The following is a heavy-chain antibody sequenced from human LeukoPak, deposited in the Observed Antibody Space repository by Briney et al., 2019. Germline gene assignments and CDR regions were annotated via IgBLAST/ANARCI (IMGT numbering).Heavy chain of an antibody. CDR2: ISDSGGST. V-gene: IGHV3-23*01. Sequence: GGSLRLSCAASGFIFSSYAMSWVRQAPGKGLEWVSAISDSGGSTYYADSVKGRFTISRDNSKNTLYLQMNSLRAEDTAVYYCAKDYYYDSSGYYYGDAFDIWGQGTMVTVSS. CDR1: GFIFSSYA. J-gene: IGHJ3*02. CDR3: AKDYYYDSSGYYYGDAFDI. D-gene: IGHD3-22*01.